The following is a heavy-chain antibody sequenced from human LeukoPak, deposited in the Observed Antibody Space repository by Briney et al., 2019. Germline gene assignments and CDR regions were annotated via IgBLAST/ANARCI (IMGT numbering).Heavy chain of an antibody. J-gene: IGHJ3*01. CDR2: NYYSGST. CDR1: GGSISSYY. V-gene: IGHV4-59*01. CDR3: ARPRRGGYIVETFDL. D-gene: IGHD5-24*01. Sequence: ASETLSLTCTVSGGSISSYYWSWIRQPPGKGLEWIAYNYYSGSTNYNPSLKSRVTISVDTSKNQFSLKLSSVAAAGTAVCYWARPRRGGYIVETFDLWGPGTMVTVSS.